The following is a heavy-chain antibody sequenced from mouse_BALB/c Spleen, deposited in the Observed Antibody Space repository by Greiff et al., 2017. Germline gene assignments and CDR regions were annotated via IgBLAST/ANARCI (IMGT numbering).Heavy chain of an antibody. V-gene: IGHV5-17*02. Sequence: EVHLVESGGGLVQPGGSRKLSCAASGFTFSSFGMHWVRQAPEKGLEWVAYISSGSSTIYYADTVKGRFTISRDNPKNTLFLQMTSLRSEDTAMYYCARRGGYYYAMDYWGQGTSVTVSS. CDR2: ISSGSSTI. J-gene: IGHJ4*01. CDR3: ARRGGYYYAMDY. CDR1: GFTFSSFG.